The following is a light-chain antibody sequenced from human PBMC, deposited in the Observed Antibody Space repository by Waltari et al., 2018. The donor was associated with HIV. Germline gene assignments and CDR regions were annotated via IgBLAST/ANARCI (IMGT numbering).Light chain of an antibody. Sequence: SYVLTQPPSVSVSPGKTPRISCAGDNTGSNSMHWDQQKPGQAPVVGMYYDSDRPSGIPERFSGSKSGNTATLTISRVEAGDEADYYCQVWDRGSDHYVFGTGTKVTVV. J-gene: IGLJ1*01. CDR2: YDS. CDR3: QVWDRGSDHYV. CDR1: NTGSNS. V-gene: IGLV3-21*04.